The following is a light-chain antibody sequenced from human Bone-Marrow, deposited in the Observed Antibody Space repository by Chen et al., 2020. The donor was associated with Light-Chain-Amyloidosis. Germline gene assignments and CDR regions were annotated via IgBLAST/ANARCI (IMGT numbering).Light chain of an antibody. CDR1: QTISSNY. CDR2: GSS. J-gene: IGKJ4*01. CDR3: QQYGTSPLT. Sequence: EIVSTQSPGTLSLSPGEGANLSCRASQTISSNYLTWYQQKFGQAPRLLIYGSSSRATGIPDRFTGSGSGTDVTLTINRLEPEDFAMYYCQQYGTSPLTFGGGTKVEIK. V-gene: IGKV3-20*01.